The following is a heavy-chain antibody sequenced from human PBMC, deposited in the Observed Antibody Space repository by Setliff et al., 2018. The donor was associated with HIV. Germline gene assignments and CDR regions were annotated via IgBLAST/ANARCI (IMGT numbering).Heavy chain of an antibody. Sequence: ASVKVSCKTSGYTFGSHGISWVRQAPGQGLEWMGWISAYNGNTNYAQKFQGRVTMTRDTSTNTAYMEVRSLRPDDTAVYYCARRASKASLDYWGQGTLVTVSS. V-gene: IGHV1-18*01. CDR3: ARRASKASLDY. J-gene: IGHJ4*02. CDR2: ISAYNGNT. CDR1: GYTFGSHG.